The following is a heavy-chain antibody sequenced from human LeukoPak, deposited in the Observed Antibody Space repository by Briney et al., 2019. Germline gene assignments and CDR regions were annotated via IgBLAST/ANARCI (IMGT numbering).Heavy chain of an antibody. CDR3: ARGGVVADY. Sequence: SETLSLTCTVSGGSVSSGSYYWSWIRQPPGKGLEWLGYIYYSGSTNYNPSLKSRVTISVDTSKNQFSLKLSSVTAADTAVYYCARGGVVADYWGQGTLVTVSS. J-gene: IGHJ4*02. D-gene: IGHD3-3*01. V-gene: IGHV4-61*01. CDR1: GGSVSSGSYY. CDR2: IYYSGST.